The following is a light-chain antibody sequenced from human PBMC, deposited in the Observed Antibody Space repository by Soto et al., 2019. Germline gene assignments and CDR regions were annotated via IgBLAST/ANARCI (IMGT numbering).Light chain of an antibody. CDR1: QSISSY. Sequence: EIVLTQSAATLSLSPGERATLSCRASQSISSYLAWYHQKPGQAPRLLIYGASSRATGIPDGFSGSGSGTNFTLTISRLEPEDFAVYYCQQYDSSPWTFGQGTKVEIK. J-gene: IGKJ1*01. V-gene: IGKV3-20*01. CDR2: GAS. CDR3: QQYDSSPWT.